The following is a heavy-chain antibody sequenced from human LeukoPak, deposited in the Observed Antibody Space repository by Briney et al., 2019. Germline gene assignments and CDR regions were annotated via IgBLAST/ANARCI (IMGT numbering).Heavy chain of an antibody. CDR3: ARGDYYYDSSGYYFPSY. D-gene: IGHD3-22*01. V-gene: IGHV1-2*02. Sequence: ASVKVSCKASGYTFTGYYMHWVRQAPGQGLEWMGWINPNGGGTNYAQKFQGRVTMTRGTSISTAYMELSRLRSDDTAVYYCARGDYYYDSSGYYFPSYWGQGTLVTVSS. J-gene: IGHJ4*02. CDR2: INPNGGGT. CDR1: GYTFTGYY.